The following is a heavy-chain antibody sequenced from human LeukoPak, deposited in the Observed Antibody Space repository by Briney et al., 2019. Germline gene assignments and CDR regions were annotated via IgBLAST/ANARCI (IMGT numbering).Heavy chain of an antibody. D-gene: IGHD3-10*01. J-gene: IGHJ5*02. Sequence: PGGSLRLSCAASGFTFSSYWMSWVRQAPGKGLEWVANIKQDGSEKYYVDSVKGRFTISRDNTKNSLYLQMNSLRAEDTAVYYCARQRRYYYGSGTNWFDPWGQGTLVTVSS. CDR1: GFTFSSYW. CDR3: ARQRRYYYGSGTNWFDP. V-gene: IGHV3-7*01. CDR2: IKQDGSEK.